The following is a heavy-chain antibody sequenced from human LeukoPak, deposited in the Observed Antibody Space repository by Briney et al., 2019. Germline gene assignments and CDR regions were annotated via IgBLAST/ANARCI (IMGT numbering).Heavy chain of an antibody. CDR1: GFTFRSYA. D-gene: IGHD3-22*01. CDR2: IGGSGGT. J-gene: IGHJ4*02. Sequence: GGTLRLSCTGSGFTFRSYALSWVRQAPGTGLEWVSAIGGSGGTYYADSVKGRFTISRDNSKNALYLQMNGLRAEDTAVYYCGIRDTSAYYVFWGQGTLVTVSP. V-gene: IGHV3-23*01. CDR3: GIRDTSAYYVF.